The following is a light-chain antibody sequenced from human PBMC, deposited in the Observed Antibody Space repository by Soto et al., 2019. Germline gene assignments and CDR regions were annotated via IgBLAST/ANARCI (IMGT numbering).Light chain of an antibody. Sequence: DIQMTQSPSTLSASVGDRVTITCRDSQTISSWLAWYQQKPGKAPKLLIYKAATLESGVPYRFSGSEIGTEFTLTVSSLQPDDFATYYCQQYNGNSLTFGGGTMVE. CDR3: QQYNGNSLT. J-gene: IGKJ4*01. CDR1: QTISSW. CDR2: KAA. V-gene: IGKV1-5*03.